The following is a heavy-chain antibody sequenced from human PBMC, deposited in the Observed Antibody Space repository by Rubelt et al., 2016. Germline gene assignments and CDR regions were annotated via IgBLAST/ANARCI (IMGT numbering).Heavy chain of an antibody. Sequence: QVQLQESGPGLVKPSETLSLTCTVSGDSLSSYYWSWIRQPPGKGLEGIGYIYYSGSTNYSPSLKGRVTISVDTAKNQFSLKVGSVTVAETAGYYCARGQRGRIFYGWFDPWGQGTLVTVSS. CDR1: GDSLSSYY. J-gene: IGHJ5*02. CDR3: ARGQRGRIFYGWFDP. D-gene: IGHD2-15*01. V-gene: IGHV4-59*01. CDR2: IYYSGST.